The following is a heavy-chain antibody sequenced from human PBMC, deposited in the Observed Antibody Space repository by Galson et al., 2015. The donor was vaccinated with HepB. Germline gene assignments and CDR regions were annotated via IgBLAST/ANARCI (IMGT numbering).Heavy chain of an antibody. J-gene: IGHJ4*02. CDR1: GFTFSDYY. CDR2: TRNKATSYTT. CDR3: ARAAYCSGGSFWGFAF. V-gene: IGHV3-72*01. Sequence: SLRLSCAASGFTFSDYYMDWVRQAPGKGLEWVGRTRNKATSYTTAYAAPVKGRFTISRDESYNSLYLQMNSLQTEDTAVYYCARAAYCSGGSFWGFAFWGQGTLGTVSS. D-gene: IGHD2-15*01.